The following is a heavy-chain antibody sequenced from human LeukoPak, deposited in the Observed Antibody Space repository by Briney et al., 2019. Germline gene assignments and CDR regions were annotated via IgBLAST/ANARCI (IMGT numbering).Heavy chain of an antibody. CDR3: ASYKGGSGSYYKIEARYYHMDV. CDR2: IYHSGST. J-gene: IGHJ6*03. Sequence: KASETLSLTCAVYGGSFSGYYWSWIRQPPGKGLEWIGEIYHSGSTNYNPSLKSRVTISVDTSKNQFSLKLSSVSAADTAVYYCASYKGGSGSYYKIEARYYHMDVWGKGTTVTISS. D-gene: IGHD3-10*01. CDR1: GGSFSGYY. V-gene: IGHV4-34*01.